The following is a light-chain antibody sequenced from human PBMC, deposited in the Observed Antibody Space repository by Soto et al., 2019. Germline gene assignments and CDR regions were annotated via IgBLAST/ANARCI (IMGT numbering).Light chain of an antibody. CDR2: WAS. CDR1: QSVLFSSNNKNY. V-gene: IGKV4-1*01. Sequence: DIVMTQSPDSLAVSLGERATINCKSSQSVLFSSNNKNYLAWYQQKPGQPPKLLIYWASTRQSGVPDRFSGSGSGTDFTLTISSLQAEDVAVYYCQQYNTVQFTFGGGTKVEIK. J-gene: IGKJ4*01. CDR3: QQYNTVQFT.